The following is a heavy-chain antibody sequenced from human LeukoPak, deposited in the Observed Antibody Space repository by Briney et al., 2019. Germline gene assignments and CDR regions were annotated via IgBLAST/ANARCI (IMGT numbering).Heavy chain of an antibody. Sequence: SETLSLTCTVSGDSINNPGYYWGWIRRPPGKGLEWIGTIYYDGDTYYNASLKSRVTISVDTSNNQFSPRLSSVTAADTAVYYCARSRSYYFDHWGQGTLVTVSS. CDR1: GDSINNPGYY. D-gene: IGHD6-19*01. V-gene: IGHV4-39*01. CDR2: IYYDGDT. J-gene: IGHJ4*02. CDR3: ARSRSYYFDH.